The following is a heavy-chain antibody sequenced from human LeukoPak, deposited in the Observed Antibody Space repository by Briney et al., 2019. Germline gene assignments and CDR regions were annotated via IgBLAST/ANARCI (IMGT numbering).Heavy chain of an antibody. V-gene: IGHV3-23*01. D-gene: IGHD6-19*01. J-gene: IGHJ3*02. CDR1: GFTFSSYA. CDR3: AKARAGMYSSGWYSDAFDI. CDR2: ISGSGGST. Sequence: GGSLRLSCAASGFTFSSYAMSWVRQAPGKGLEWVSAISGSGGSTYYADSVKGRFTTSRDNSKNTLYLQMNSLRAEDTAVYYCAKARAGMYSSGWYSDAFDIWGQGTMVTVSS.